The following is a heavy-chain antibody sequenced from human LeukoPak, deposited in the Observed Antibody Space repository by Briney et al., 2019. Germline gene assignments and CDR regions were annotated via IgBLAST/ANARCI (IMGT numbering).Heavy chain of an antibody. J-gene: IGHJ6*03. CDR2: FYNVDTT. CDR3: ARAKIAARRDYYYYYMDV. D-gene: IGHD6-6*01. Sequence: PGGSLRLSCAASGFTVSSTYMSWVRQAPGKGLEWVSVFYNVDTTYYANSVKGRFTISRDNSNNMLYLQMNSLRAEDTAVYYCARAKIAARRDYYYYYMDVWGKGTTVTVSS. V-gene: IGHV3-66*01. CDR1: GFTVSSTY.